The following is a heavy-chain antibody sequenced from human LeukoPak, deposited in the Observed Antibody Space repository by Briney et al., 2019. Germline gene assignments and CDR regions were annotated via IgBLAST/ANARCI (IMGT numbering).Heavy chain of an antibody. CDR3: AREGGNGYDVDF. CDR2: ISGRSSFT. J-gene: IGHJ4*02. V-gene: IGHV3-11*05. CDR1: GFSFSDYY. Sequence: GGSLILSCAASGFSFSDYYMSWIRQAPGKGLEWVSHISGRSSFTNYANSVKGRFTISRDNAKNSLYLQMNSLRAEDTAVYYCAREGGNGYDVDFWGQGTLVTVSS. D-gene: IGHD5-12*01.